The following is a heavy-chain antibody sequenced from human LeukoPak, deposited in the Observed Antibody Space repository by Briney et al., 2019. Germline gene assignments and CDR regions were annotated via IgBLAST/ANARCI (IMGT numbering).Heavy chain of an antibody. D-gene: IGHD6-13*01. V-gene: IGHV1-2*02. Sequence: ASVKVSCKASGYTFTGYYMHWLRQAPGQGLEWMGGINPNSGGTNYAQKFQGRVTMTRDTSISTAYMELSRLRSDDTAVYYCARDRRYSSSWSYYYYGMDVWGQGTTVTVSS. CDR2: INPNSGGT. CDR1: GYTFTGYY. J-gene: IGHJ6*02. CDR3: ARDRRYSSSWSYYYYGMDV.